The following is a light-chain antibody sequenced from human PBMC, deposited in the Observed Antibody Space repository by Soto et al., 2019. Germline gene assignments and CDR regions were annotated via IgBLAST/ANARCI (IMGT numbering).Light chain of an antibody. Sequence: EIVLTQSPATLSLSPGERATLSCRASQSVSSYLAWYQQKPGQAPRLLIYDASNRATGIPARFSGSGSGTDFTLTISSLEPEDFAFYYCQQRSNWLFTFGPGTKVDI. CDR2: DAS. CDR1: QSVSSY. CDR3: QQRSNWLFT. V-gene: IGKV3-11*01. J-gene: IGKJ3*01.